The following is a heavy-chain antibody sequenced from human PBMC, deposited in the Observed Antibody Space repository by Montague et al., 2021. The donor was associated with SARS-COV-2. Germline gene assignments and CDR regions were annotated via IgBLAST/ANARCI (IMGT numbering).Heavy chain of an antibody. V-gene: IGHV4-34*01. CDR1: GGSFIVHY. CDR3: ARYRRRFAEIYDTYYDYGLYX. Sequence: SETLSLTCAVYGGSFIVHYWTWIRQPPGKGLEWIGQINQSGSTKYNPSLKSRVTISIDTSKNQFSLKMTSMTAADTGVYYCARYRRRFAEIYDTYYDYGLYXWGQGTTVTVFS. CDR2: INQSGST. J-gene: IGHJ6*02. D-gene: IGHD3-10*01.